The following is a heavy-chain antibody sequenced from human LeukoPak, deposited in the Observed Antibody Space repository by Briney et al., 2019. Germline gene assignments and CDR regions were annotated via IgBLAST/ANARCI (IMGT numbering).Heavy chain of an antibody. CDR3: ARDGYSDSSGYDYPPSV. Sequence: SETLSLTCTVSGGSISSYYWSWIRQPPGKGLEWIGYMSYSGSSNYNPSLRSRVTISVDASKKQFSLKLSSVTAADTAVYYCARDGYSDSSGYDYPPSVWGRGTLVTVSS. CDR2: MSYSGSS. D-gene: IGHD3-22*01. CDR1: GGSISSYY. V-gene: IGHV4-59*01. J-gene: IGHJ4*02.